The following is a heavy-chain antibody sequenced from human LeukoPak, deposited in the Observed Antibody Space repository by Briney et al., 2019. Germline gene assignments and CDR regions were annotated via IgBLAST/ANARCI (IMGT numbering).Heavy chain of an antibody. D-gene: IGHD1-1*01. CDR2: IYPGDSDT. CDR1: GYSFTSYW. J-gene: IGHJ4*02. Sequence: GESLKISCKGSGYSFTSYWIAWVRQMPGKGLEWMGIIYPGDSDTRYSPSFQGQVTISADKSISTAYLQWSSLKASDTAMYYCARLALPYNWNDNYYFDYWGQGTLVTVSS. CDR3: ARLALPYNWNDNYYFDY. V-gene: IGHV5-51*01.